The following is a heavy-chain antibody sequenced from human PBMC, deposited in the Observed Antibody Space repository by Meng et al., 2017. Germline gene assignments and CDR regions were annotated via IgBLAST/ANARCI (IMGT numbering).Heavy chain of an antibody. J-gene: IGHJ4*02. CDR2: INPSGGST. CDR1: GGTFSSYA. V-gene: IGHV1-46*01. Sequence: ASVKVSCKASGGTFSSYAISWVRQAPGQGLEWMGIINPSGGSTSYAQKFQGRVTMTRDTSTSTVYMELSSLRSGDTAVYYCARAYSSGYYYFDYFDSWGQGTLVTVSS. D-gene: IGHD3-22*01. CDR3: ARAYSSGYYYFDYFDS.